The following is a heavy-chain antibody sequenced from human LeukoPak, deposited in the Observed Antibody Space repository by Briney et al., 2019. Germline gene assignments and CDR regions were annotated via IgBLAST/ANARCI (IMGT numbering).Heavy chain of an antibody. D-gene: IGHD3-16*01. J-gene: IGHJ4*01. Sequence: GRSLRLSCAASGFTFSSYAMRWARQAPGKGLEWVAVISYDGSNKYYAHSVKGRFTISRDNSKNPLYVQMNSLRADDTAVYYCARDYGGTQYYWGQGNLVTVSS. CDR2: ISYDGSNK. CDR1: GFTFSSYA. CDR3: ARDYGGTQYY. V-gene: IGHV3-30-3*01.